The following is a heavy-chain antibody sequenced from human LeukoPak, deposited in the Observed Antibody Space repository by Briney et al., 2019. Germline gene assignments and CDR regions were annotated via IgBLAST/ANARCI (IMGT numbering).Heavy chain of an antibody. CDR3: ARLNRSSGWYGY. J-gene: IGHJ4*02. V-gene: IGHV3-21*01. CDR1: GFTFSSYS. Sequence: GGSLRLSCAASGFTFSSYSMNWVRQAPGKGLEWVSSISSSSSYIYYADSVKGRFTISRANAKNSLYLQMNSLRSEDTAVYYYARLNRSSGWYGYWGQGTLVTVSS. CDR2: ISSSSSYI. D-gene: IGHD6-19*01.